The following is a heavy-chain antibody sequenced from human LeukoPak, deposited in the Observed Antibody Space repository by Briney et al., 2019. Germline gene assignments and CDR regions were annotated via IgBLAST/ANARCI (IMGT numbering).Heavy chain of an antibody. CDR1: GFIFSDFY. J-gene: IGHJ5*02. CDR2: ISSNNYTI. D-gene: IGHD2/OR15-2a*01. CDR3: AKGRNTLLSRWFDP. Sequence: GGSLGLSCAASGFIFSDFYMTWIRQAPGKGLEWISYISSNNYTIYYADSVKGRFTISRDNAKNSLYLQMNSLRAEDTALYYCAKGRNTLLSRWFDPWGQGTLVTVSS. V-gene: IGHV3-11*01.